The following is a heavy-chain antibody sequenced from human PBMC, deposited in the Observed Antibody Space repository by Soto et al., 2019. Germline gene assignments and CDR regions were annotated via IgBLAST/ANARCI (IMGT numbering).Heavy chain of an antibody. J-gene: IGHJ4*02. CDR2: IYPSDSDT. V-gene: IGHV5-51*01. Sequence: PGESLKISCKGSGYSFTNYWIGWVRQMPGKGLEWMGIIYPSDSDTTYSPSFQGQVTMSADKSISTAYLQWSSLKASDTARYYCARGVETKPYFDYWGQGTLVTVSS. CDR1: GYSFTNYW. CDR3: ARGVETKPYFDY.